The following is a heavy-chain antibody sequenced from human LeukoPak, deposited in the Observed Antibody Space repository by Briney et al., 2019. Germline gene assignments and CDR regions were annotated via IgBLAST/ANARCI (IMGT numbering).Heavy chain of an antibody. D-gene: IGHD7-27*01. V-gene: IGHV4-39*07. CDR3: ARVLTGAFDY. CDR1: GGSISSNSYY. CDR2: VHYSGST. J-gene: IGHJ4*02. Sequence: SETLSLTCTVSGGSISSNSYYWGWIRQPPGKGLEWIGSVHYSGSTYYNPSLKSRVTISVDTSKNQFSLKLSSVTAADTAVYYCARVLTGAFDYWGQGTLVTVSS.